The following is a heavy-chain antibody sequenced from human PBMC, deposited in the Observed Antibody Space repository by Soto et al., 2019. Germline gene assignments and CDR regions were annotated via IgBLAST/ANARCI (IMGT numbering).Heavy chain of an antibody. D-gene: IGHD3-10*01. Sequence: QVQLVQSGAEVKKPGASVKVSCKASGYTFTSYGISWVRQAPGQGLEWMGWISAYNGNTNYAQKLQGRVTMTTDTSTSTAYMELRSLRSDDTAVYYCASGDGGFGELLSDYYYGMDVWGQGTTVTVSS. CDR1: GYTFTSYG. J-gene: IGHJ6*02. CDR2: ISAYNGNT. CDR3: ASGDGGFGELLSDYYYGMDV. V-gene: IGHV1-18*01.